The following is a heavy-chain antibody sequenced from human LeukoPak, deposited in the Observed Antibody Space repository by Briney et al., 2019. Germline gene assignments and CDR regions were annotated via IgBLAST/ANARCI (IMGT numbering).Heavy chain of an antibody. CDR3: ARDHGRDIVVVPAAMHY. J-gene: IGHJ4*02. CDR2: INPNSGGT. CDR1: GYTFTGYY. D-gene: IGHD2-2*01. V-gene: IGHV1-2*02. Sequence: ASVKVSCKASGYTFTGYYMHWVRQAPGQGLEWMGWINPNSGGTNYAQKFQGRVTMTRDTSISTAYMELSRLRSDVTAVYYCARDHGRDIVVVPAAMHYWGQGTLVTVSS.